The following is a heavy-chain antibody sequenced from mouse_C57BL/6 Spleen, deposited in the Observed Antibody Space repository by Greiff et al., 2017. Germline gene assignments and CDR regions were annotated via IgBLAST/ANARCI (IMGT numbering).Heavy chain of an antibody. V-gene: IGHV3-6*01. CDR1: GYSITSGYY. J-gene: IGHJ4*01. CDR3: ARDYYGSSYWAMDY. CDR2: ISYDGSN. Sequence: EVKLMESGPGLVKPSQSLSLTCSVTGYSITSGYYWNWIRQFPGNKLEWMGYISYDGSNNYNPSLKNRISITRDTSKNQFFLKLNSVTTEDTATYYCARDYYGSSYWAMDYWGQGTSVTVSS. D-gene: IGHD1-1*01.